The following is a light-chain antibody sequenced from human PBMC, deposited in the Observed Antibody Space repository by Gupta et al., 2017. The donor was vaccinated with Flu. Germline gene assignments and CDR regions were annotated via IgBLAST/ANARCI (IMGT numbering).Light chain of an antibody. CDR2: AAS. CDR3: QQSLSFRSLT. Sequence: DSVTITDRASRDISTWLACYQQKPGKAPKLLIYAASSLQSGVPSKFIGSGSGTEFTLTIISLQAEDFATYYCQQSLSFRSLTFGGGTKVEI. CDR1: RDISTW. V-gene: IGKV1-12*02. J-gene: IGKJ4*01.